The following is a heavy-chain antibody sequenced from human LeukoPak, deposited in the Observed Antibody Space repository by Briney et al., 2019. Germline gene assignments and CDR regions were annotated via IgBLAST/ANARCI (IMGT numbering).Heavy chain of an antibody. J-gene: IGHJ6*03. CDR2: INPNSGGT. CDR1: GYTFTGYY. Sequence: ASVKVSCKASGYTFTGYYMHWVRQAPGQGLEWMGRINPNSGGTNYAQKFQGRVTMTRDTSISTAYMEPSRLRSDDTAVYYCARWGRMVVTSSYYYMDVWGKGTTVTVSS. CDR3: ARWGRMVVTSSYYYMDV. V-gene: IGHV1-2*06. D-gene: IGHD4/OR15-4a*01.